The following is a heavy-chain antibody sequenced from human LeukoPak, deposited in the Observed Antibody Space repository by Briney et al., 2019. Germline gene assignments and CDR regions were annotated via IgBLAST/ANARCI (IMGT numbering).Heavy chain of an antibody. J-gene: IGHJ4*02. Sequence: ASVKVSCKASGYTFTGYYMHWVRQAPGQGLEWMGWINPNSGGTNYAQKFQGWVTMTRDTSISTAYMELSRLRSGDTAVYYCARDWGHMGFDYWGQGTLVTVSS. CDR1: GYTFTGYY. V-gene: IGHV1-2*04. D-gene: IGHD3-16*01. CDR2: INPNSGGT. CDR3: ARDWGHMGFDY.